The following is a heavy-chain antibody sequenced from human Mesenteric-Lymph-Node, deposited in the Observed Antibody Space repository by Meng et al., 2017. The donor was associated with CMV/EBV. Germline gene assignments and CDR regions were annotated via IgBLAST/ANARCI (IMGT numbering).Heavy chain of an antibody. CDR1: GYSISSGYY. V-gene: IGHV4-38-2*02. Sequence: SETLSLTCTVSGYSISSGYYWGWIRQSPGKGLEWIGSVYYRGNTYYNPSLKSRVTMSVDTSKNQFALKLSSVTAADTAVYYCARPHSSGYYDFDYWGQGTLVTVSS. CDR2: VYYRGNT. CDR3: ARPHSSGYYDFDY. J-gene: IGHJ4*02. D-gene: IGHD3-22*01.